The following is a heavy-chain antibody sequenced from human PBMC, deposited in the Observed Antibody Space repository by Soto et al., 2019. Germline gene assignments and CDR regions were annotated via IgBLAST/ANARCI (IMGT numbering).Heavy chain of an antibody. CDR3: RVVGATFSWYFDY. CDR1: GFTFSSYA. J-gene: IGHJ4*02. V-gene: IGHV3-64D*06. CDR2: ISSNGGST. D-gene: IGHD1-26*01. Sequence: GGSLRLSCSASGFTFSSYAMHWVRQAPGKGLEYVSAISSNGGSTYYADSVKGRFAISRDNSKNTLYLQMSSLRAEDTAVYYCRVVGATFSWYFDYWGQGTLVTGSS.